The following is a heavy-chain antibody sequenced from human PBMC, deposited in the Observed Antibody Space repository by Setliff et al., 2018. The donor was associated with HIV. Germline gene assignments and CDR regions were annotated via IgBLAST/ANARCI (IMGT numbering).Heavy chain of an antibody. CDR3: ARATYTTLFGVLMGGGLQY. CDR2: VSNGGDT. D-gene: IGHD3-3*01. Sequence: SETLSLTCAVSGGSTNNYYLTWIRQPPGKGLEWIGSVSNGGDTIYNPSLKSRVSLSLDTSKTQFSLKLTSVTAADTAVYYCARATYTTLFGVLMGGGLQYWGPGTLVTVSS. J-gene: IGHJ4*02. CDR1: GGSTNNYY. V-gene: IGHV4-59*13.